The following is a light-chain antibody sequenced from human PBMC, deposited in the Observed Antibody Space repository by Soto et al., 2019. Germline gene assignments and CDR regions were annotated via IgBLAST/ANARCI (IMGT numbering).Light chain of an antibody. CDR2: YAS. CDR1: ESVHRN. Sequence: EMVMTQSPATLSVSPGERVTLSCRASESVHRNLAWYQQKPGQGPSLLIYYASTRATGVPDRFTGSGSGTEFTLTISSLQSEDFGVYHCQPCSNWPPPFGPGTKVEIK. J-gene: IGKJ3*01. V-gene: IGKV3-15*01. CDR3: QPCSNWPPP.